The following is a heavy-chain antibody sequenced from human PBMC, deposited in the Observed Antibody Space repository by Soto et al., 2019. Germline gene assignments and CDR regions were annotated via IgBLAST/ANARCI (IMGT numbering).Heavy chain of an antibody. CDR3: ARSLTVTRFDQ. D-gene: IGHD4-17*01. V-gene: IGHV4-59*02. CDR1: GGSVSNNY. CDR2: VFYTGST. J-gene: IGHJ4*02. Sequence: SETLSLTCNVSGGSVSNNYWSWIRQAPGKGLEWIGYVFYTGSTNYNPSLKSRVSISVDTSKKHFSLRLNSVTAADTAVYYCARSLTVTRFDQWGQGTRVTVSS.